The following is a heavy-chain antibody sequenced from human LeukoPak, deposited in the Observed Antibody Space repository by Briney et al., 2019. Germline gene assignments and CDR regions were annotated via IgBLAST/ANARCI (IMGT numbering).Heavy chain of an antibody. D-gene: IGHD2-15*01. J-gene: IGHJ4*02. CDR3: ATTDCSGGSCYSYFVY. V-gene: IGHV4-39*07. CDR1: GGSISSSSYY. Sequence: PSETLSLTCTVSGGSISSSSYYWGWLRQPPGKGLEWIGSIYYSGSTYYNPSLKSRVTISVDTSKNQFSLKLSSVTAADTAVYYCATTDCSGGSCYSYFVYWGQGTLVTVSS. CDR2: IYYSGST.